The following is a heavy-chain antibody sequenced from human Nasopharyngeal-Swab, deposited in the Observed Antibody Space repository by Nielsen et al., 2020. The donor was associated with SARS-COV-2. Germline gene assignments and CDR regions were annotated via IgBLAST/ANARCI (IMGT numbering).Heavy chain of an antibody. CDR1: GFTFSSYG. D-gene: IGHD6-13*01. Sequence: GESLKISCAASGFTFSSYGMHWVRQAPGKGLEWVAVISYDGSNKYYADSVKGRFTISRDNSKNTLYLQMNSLRAEDTAVYYCAKDGEQLAGGYFDLWGRGTLVTVSS. V-gene: IGHV3-30*18. J-gene: IGHJ2*01. CDR3: AKDGEQLAGGYFDL. CDR2: ISYDGSNK.